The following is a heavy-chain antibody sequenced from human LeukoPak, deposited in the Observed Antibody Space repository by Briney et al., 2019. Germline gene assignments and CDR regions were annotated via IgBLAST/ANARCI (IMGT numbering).Heavy chain of an antibody. J-gene: IGHJ4*02. CDR2: IKEDGSEK. D-gene: IGHD6-19*01. CDR3: ARDGRQWLVTRSFDY. CDR1: GFTFSSYW. V-gene: IGHV3-7*01. Sequence: PGGSLRLSCAASGFTFSSYWMSWVRQASGKGLEWVANIKEDGSEKYYVDSVRGRFTISRDNAQNSLYLQMNSLRAEDTAVYYCARDGRQWLVTRSFDYWGQGTLVTVSS.